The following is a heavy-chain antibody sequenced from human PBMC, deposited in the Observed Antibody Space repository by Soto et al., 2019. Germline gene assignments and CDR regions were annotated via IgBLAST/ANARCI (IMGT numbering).Heavy chain of an antibody. CDR3: AKGLLRFLEWLFFDY. CDR2: ISGSGGST. D-gene: IGHD3-3*01. Sequence: EVQLLESGGGLVQPGGSLRLSCAASGFTFSRYAMSWVRQSPGKGLEWVSAISGSGGSTYYADSVKGRFTISRDNSKNTLYLRMNSLRAEDTAVYYCAKGLLRFLEWLFFDYWGQGTLVTVSS. V-gene: IGHV3-23*01. CDR1: GFTFSRYA. J-gene: IGHJ4*02.